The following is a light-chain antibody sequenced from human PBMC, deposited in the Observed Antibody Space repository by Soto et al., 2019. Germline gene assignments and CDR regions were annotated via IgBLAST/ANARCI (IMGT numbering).Light chain of an antibody. CDR2: GDN. Sequence: QSVLTQSPSVSGTPGQGVTISCSGGTSNIGTYTVNWYQQLPGTAPKVLIYGDNQRPSGVADRFSGSKSGTSASRAISGLQSDDEADYYYAAWDVSLNGVVFGGGTKVTVL. J-gene: IGLJ2*01. CDR1: TSNIGTYT. V-gene: IGLV1-44*01. CDR3: AAWDVSLNGVV.